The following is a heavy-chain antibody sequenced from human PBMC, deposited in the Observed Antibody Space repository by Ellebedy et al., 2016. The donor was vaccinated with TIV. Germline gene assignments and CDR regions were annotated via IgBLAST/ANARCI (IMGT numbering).Heavy chain of an antibody. V-gene: IGHV1-46*04. CDR3: GRATPRYFDVVTGYGLVDF. CDR1: GYTFRNHY. D-gene: IGHD3-9*01. J-gene: IGHJ4*02. Sequence: AASVKVSCKASGYTFRNHYLHWVRQAPGQGREWMGVINPSGGPPRYAQKLQGRVTLTTDTSTSAVYMKLSTLNSEDTAVYYCGRATPRYFDVVTGYGLVDFWGLGTLVAVSS. CDR2: INPSGGPP.